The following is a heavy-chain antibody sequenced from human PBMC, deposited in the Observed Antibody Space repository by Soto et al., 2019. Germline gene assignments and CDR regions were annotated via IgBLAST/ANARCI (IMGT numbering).Heavy chain of an antibody. CDR3: TTDTEVKYAVTDAFDI. CDR1: GFTFSGFY. J-gene: IGHJ3*02. D-gene: IGHD4-17*01. CDR2: IKSKTDGGTT. V-gene: IGHV3-15*01. Sequence: GGSLRLSCAASGFTFSGFYMSWIRQAPGKGLEWVGRIKSKTDGGTTDYAAPVKGRFTISRDDSKNTLYLQMNSLKTEDTAVYYCTTDTEVKYAVTDAFDIWGQGTMVTVSS.